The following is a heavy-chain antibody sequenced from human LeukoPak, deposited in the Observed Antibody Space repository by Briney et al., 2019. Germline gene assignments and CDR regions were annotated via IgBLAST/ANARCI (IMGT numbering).Heavy chain of an antibody. CDR1: GGTFSSYA. J-gene: IGHJ4*02. CDR3: ARADYYDSSGYLLEVYYFDY. Sequence: SVKDSCKASGGTFSSYAISWVRQAPGQGLEWMGGIIPIFGTANYAQKFQGRVTITTDESTSTAYMELSSLRSEDTAVYYCARADYYDSSGYLLEVYYFDYWGQGTLVTVSS. CDR2: IIPIFGTA. V-gene: IGHV1-69*05. D-gene: IGHD3-22*01.